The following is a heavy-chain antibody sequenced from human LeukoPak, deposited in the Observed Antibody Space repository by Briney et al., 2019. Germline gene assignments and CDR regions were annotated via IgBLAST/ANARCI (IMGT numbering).Heavy chain of an antibody. J-gene: IGHJ4*02. CDR2: VSRSGVGT. Sequence: PGGSLRLSCAASGFTFSSFAMSWIRQAPGKGLEWVSSVSRSGVGTYYADSVRGRFTISRDNSKNTVFLQMNSLRAEDSAVYYCMKLPTMIIVIDTDFEYWGQGAQVTVSS. V-gene: IGHV3-23*01. CDR1: GFTFSSFA. D-gene: IGHD2-21*01. CDR3: MKLPTMIIVIDTDFEY.